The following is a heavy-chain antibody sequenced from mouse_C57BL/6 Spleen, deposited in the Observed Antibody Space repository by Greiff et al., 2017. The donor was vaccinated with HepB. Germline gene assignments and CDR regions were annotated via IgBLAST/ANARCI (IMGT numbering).Heavy chain of an antibody. V-gene: IGHV5-17*01. Sequence: EVKLVESGGGLVKPGGSLKLSCAASGFTFSDYGMHWVRQAPEKGLEWVAYISSGSSTIYYADTVKGRFTISRDNAKNTLFLQMTSLRSEDTAMYYCARWGLRHWYFDVWGTGTTVTVSS. CDR1: GFTFSDYG. D-gene: IGHD2-4*01. CDR3: ARWGLRHWYFDV. CDR2: ISSGSSTI. J-gene: IGHJ1*03.